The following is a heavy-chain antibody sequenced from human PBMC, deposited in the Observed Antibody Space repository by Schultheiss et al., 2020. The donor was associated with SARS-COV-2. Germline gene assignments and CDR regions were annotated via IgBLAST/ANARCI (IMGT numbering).Heavy chain of an antibody. V-gene: IGHV4-31*03. CDR2: IYYSGNT. CDR3: ARGRDTAMDEINWFDP. D-gene: IGHD5-18*01. CDR1: GGSINNGGYY. J-gene: IGHJ5*02. Sequence: SQTLSLTCTVSGGSINNGGYYWSWIRQHPRKGLEWIGYIYYSGNTYFNPSLKSRVAISLDTSKNQFSLKLSSVTAADTAVYYCARGRDTAMDEINWFDPWGQGTLVTVSS.